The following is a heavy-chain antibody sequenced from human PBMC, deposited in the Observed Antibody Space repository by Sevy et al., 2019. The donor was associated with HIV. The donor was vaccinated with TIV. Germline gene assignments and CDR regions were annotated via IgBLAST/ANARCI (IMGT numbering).Heavy chain of an antibody. Sequence: GESLKISCAASGFTFSAYSMTWVRQAPGKGLEWVSYISSSSGTIYYADSVKGQFTISRDNAKSSLYLQMNGLRAEDTAVYYCARAGRDCYSKNECWFVSWGQGTLVTVSS. CDR3: ARAGRDCYSKNECWFVS. CDR2: ISSSSGTI. V-gene: IGHV3-48*01. D-gene: IGHD2-21*01. J-gene: IGHJ5*01. CDR1: GFTFSAYS.